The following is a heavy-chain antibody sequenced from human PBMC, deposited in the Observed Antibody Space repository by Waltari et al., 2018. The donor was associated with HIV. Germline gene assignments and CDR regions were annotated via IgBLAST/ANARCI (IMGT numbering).Heavy chain of an antibody. D-gene: IGHD6-13*01. CDR2: IYSGGST. V-gene: IGHV3-66*01. CDR1: GFTVSSTY. J-gene: IGHJ6*02. Sequence: EVQLVESGGGLVQPGGSLRLSCAASGFTVSSTYMRWVRQAPGKGLEWVSVIYSGGSTYYADSVKGRFTISRDNSKNTLYLQMNSLRAEDTAVYYCARDWAHSSSWSRYYYHGMDVWGQGTTVTVSS. CDR3: ARDWAHSSSWSRYYYHGMDV.